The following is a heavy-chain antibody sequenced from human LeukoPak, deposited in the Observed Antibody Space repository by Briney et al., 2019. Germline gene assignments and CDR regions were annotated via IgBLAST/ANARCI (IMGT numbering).Heavy chain of an antibody. CDR3: ARDRGYDPFDY. Sequence: PSETLSLTCAVYGGSFSGYYWSWIRQPAGKGLEWIGRIYTSGSTNYNPSLKSRVTITVDTSKNQFSLKLSSVTAADTAVYYCARDRGYDPFDYWGQGTLVTVSS. D-gene: IGHD5-12*01. CDR2: IYTSGST. V-gene: IGHV4-4*07. CDR1: GGSFSGYY. J-gene: IGHJ4*02.